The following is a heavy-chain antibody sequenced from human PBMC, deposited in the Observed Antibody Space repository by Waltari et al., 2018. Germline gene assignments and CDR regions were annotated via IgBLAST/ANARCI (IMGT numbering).Heavy chain of an antibody. Sequence: EERLVESGGGLVQPGESLRLSCAASGFTFSNYWMSWAREAPGKGLEWVAHINPGGSGKYYVDSVEGRFTISRDNARNSLYLQMNSLRAEDTALYYCVGFNENYNDWGQGTLVTVSS. J-gene: IGHJ4*02. D-gene: IGHD1-7*01. CDR3: VGFNENYND. V-gene: IGHV3-7*01. CDR1: GFTFSNYW. CDR2: INPGGSGK.